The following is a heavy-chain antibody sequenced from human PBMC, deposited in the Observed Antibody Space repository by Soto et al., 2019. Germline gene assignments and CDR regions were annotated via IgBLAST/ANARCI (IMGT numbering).Heavy chain of an antibody. Sequence: PGKSLEWMGSIYYSGSTYYNPAIKSRVTISVDTYKNQFSLKLSSVTAADTAVYFFFFQAEDGIRDVRSVSAFLLNRSSDL. CDR2: IYYSGST. D-gene: IGHD3-10*02. CDR3: FFQAEDGIRDVRSVSAFLLNRSSDL. J-gene: IGHJ2*01. V-gene: IGHV4-30-2*03.